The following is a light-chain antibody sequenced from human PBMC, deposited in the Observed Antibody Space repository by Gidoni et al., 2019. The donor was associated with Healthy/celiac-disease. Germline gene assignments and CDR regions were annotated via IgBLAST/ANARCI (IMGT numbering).Light chain of an antibody. CDR3: QSYDSSNVV. CDR1: SGSIASNY. Sequence: NFMLTQPPSVSESPGKTVTISCTGSSGSIASNYVQWYQQRPGSAPTTVIYEDNQRPSGVPDRFSGSIDSSSNSASLTISGLKTEDEADYYCQSYDSSNVVFGGGTKLTV. CDR2: EDN. J-gene: IGLJ2*01. V-gene: IGLV6-57*02.